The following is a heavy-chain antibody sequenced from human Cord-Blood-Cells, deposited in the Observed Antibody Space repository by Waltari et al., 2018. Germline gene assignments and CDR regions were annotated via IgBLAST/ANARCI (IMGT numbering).Heavy chain of an antibody. CDR3: AVTDNWNYWYFDL. D-gene: IGHD1-20*01. V-gene: IGHV4-4*07. Sequence: QVKLQASGPGLVKPSATLSLTCTVSGGSISSHYWTCIRQPAGKGLEWLGRIYTRGSTNYNPSLKSRVTMSVDTSKNQFSLKLSSVTAADTAVYYWAVTDNWNYWYFDLWGRGTLVTVSS. J-gene: IGHJ2*01. CDR2: IYTRGST. CDR1: GGSISSHY.